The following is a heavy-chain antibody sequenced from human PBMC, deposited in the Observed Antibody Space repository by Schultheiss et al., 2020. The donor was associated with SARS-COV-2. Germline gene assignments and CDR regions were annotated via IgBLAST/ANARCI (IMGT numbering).Heavy chain of an antibody. V-gene: IGHV3-23*01. Sequence: GGSLRLSCAASGFTFSSYAMSWVRQAPGKGLEWVSAIGTAGDTYYQGSVKGRLTISRDNAKNSLYLQMNSLRAEDTAVYYCARTCSGGSCYSGGFDYWGQGTLVTVSS. CDR2: IGTAGDT. D-gene: IGHD2-15*01. J-gene: IGHJ4*02. CDR1: GFTFSSYA. CDR3: ARTCSGGSCYSGGFDY.